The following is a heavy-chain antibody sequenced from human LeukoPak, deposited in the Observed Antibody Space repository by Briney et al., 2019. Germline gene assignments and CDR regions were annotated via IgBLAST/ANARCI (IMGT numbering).Heavy chain of an antibody. Sequence: GGSLRLSCAASGFTFSSCNMYWVRQAPGKGLEWVSSISSSTIYIYYADSVKCRFTISRDNSKNTLDLQMSSLRVEDTAEYYCAKAADWLEADYIDYWGQGTLVTVSS. V-gene: IGHV3-21*04. J-gene: IGHJ4*02. D-gene: IGHD3-9*01. CDR1: GFTFSSCN. CDR2: ISSSTIYI. CDR3: AKAADWLEADYIDY.